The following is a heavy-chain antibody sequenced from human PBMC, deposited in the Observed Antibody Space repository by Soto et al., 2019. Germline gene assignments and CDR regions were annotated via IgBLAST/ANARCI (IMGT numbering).Heavy chain of an antibody. CDR3: ARDHFIVVVPAARDRYDYYGMDV. Sequence: ASVKVSCKASGYTFTGYYMHWGRQAPAQGLEWMGCINPNSGGTNYAQKFQGRVTMTRDSSISTAYMELSRLRADGTAVYYCARDHFIVVVPAARDRYDYYGMDVWGQGTTVTVSS. D-gene: IGHD2-2*01. J-gene: IGHJ6*02. V-gene: IGHV1-2*02. CDR1: GYTFTGYY. CDR2: INPNSGGT.